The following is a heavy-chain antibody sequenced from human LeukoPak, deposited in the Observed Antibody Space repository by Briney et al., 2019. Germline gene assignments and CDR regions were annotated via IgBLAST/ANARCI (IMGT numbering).Heavy chain of an antibody. D-gene: IGHD2-15*01. CDR1: GGTFSSYA. J-gene: IGHJ4*02. CDR2: IIPIFGTA. V-gene: IGHV1-69*05. Sequence: SVKVSCKASGGTFSSYAISWVRQAPGQGLEWMGRIIPIFGTANYAQKFQGRVTITTDTSTSTAYMELRSLRSDDTAVYYCARETPVGACFDYWGQGTLVTVSS. CDR3: ARETPVGACFDY.